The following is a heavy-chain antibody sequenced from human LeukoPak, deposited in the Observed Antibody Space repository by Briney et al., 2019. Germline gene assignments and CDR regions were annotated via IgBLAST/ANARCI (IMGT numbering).Heavy chain of an antibody. J-gene: IGHJ3*02. CDR3: ATLYYYDAFDI. V-gene: IGHV1-18*01. Sequence: ASVKVSCKASGYTFTSYGISWARQAPGQGLEWMGWISAYNGNTNYAQKLQGRVTMTEDTSTDTAYMELSSLRSEDTAVYYCATLYYYDAFDIWGQGTMVTVSS. CDR1: GYTFTSYG. D-gene: IGHD3-22*01. CDR2: ISAYNGNT.